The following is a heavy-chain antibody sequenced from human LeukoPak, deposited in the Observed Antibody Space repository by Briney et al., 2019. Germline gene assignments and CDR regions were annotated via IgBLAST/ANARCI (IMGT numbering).Heavy chain of an antibody. Sequence: GGSLRLSCAASGFTFSSYAMSWVRQAPGKGLEWVSAISGSGGSTYYADSVKGRFTISRDNSKNTLYLQMDSLRAEDTAVYYCAKGRCSGGGCYRGDYYGMDVWGQGTTVTVSS. CDR1: GFTFSSYA. J-gene: IGHJ6*02. CDR3: AKGRCSGGGCYRGDYYGMDV. CDR2: ISGSGGST. V-gene: IGHV3-23*01. D-gene: IGHD2-15*01.